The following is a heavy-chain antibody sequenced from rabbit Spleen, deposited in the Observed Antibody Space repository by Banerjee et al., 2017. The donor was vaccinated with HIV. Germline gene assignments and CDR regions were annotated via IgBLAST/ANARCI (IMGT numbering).Heavy chain of an antibody. J-gene: IGHJ6*01. CDR1: GFSFSSNYY. Sequence: QSLEESGGGLVQPEGSLTLTCTASGFSFSSNYYMCWVRQAPGKGLEWIACIATGSSGFPYYASWAKGRFTCSKASSTTVTLQMTSLTAADTATYFCARDTGTSFSTYGMDLLGPGTLVTVS. V-gene: IGHV1S40*01. D-gene: IGHD8-1*01. CDR2: IATGSSGFP. CDR3: ARDTGTSFSTYGMDL.